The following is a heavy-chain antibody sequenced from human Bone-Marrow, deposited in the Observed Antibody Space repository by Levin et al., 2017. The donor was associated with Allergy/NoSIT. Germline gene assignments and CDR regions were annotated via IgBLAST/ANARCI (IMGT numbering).Heavy chain of an antibody. V-gene: IGHV3-7*01. CDR2: INQEGSEK. J-gene: IGHJ4*02. CDR1: GFTFSSHW. D-gene: IGHD3-10*01. CDR3: ARDGVDAGVYFDY. Sequence: GGSLRLSCAASGFTFSSHWMSWVRQAPGKGLEWVANINQEGSEKYYVDSVKGRLTVSRDNAKNSLYLQMNSLRVEDTAVYYCARDGVDAGVYFDYWGQGTLVTASS.